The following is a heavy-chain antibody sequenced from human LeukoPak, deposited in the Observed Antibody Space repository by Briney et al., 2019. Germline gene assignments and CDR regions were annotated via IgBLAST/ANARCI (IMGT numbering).Heavy chain of an antibody. CDR3: ARDHYYDSSGYDDY. CDR2: IKQDGSEK. CDR1: GFTFSSYE. Sequence: GGSLRLSCAASGFTFSSYEMNWVRQAPGKGLEWVANIKQDGSEKYYVDSVKGRFTISRDNAKNSLYLQMNSLRAEDTAVYYCARDHYYDSSGYDDYWGQGTLVTVSS. J-gene: IGHJ4*02. D-gene: IGHD3-22*01. V-gene: IGHV3-7*01.